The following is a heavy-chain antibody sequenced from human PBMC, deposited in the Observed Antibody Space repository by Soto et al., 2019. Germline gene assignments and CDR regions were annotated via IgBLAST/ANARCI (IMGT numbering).Heavy chain of an antibody. CDR3: TRVGPYGMDV. CDR2: IRSKANSYAT. V-gene: IGHV3-73*02. Sequence: EVQLVESGGGLVQPGGSLKLSCAASGFTFSGSAMHWVRQASGKGLEWVGRIRSKANSYATAYAASVKGRFTISRDDSKNTAYLQMNSLKTEDTAVYYCTRVGPYGMDVWGQGTTVTVSS. J-gene: IGHJ6*02. CDR1: GFTFSGSA.